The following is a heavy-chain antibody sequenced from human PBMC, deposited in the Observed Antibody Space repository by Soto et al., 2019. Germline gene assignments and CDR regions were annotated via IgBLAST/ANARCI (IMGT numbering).Heavy chain of an antibody. D-gene: IGHD6-13*01. Sequence: QVQLRESAPGLVKPSQPRSLPGPSPVAPSTSGFNYGGWSGHPPGRGLEWFGYIYYSGSTYYNPSLKSRVTISVDTSKNQFSRKLSSVTAADTAVYYCARERPDGSRLDPWGQGTLVTVSS. CDR1: VAPSTSGFNY. J-gene: IGHJ5*02. V-gene: IGHV4-30-4*01. CDR2: IYYSGST. CDR3: ARERPDGSRLDP.